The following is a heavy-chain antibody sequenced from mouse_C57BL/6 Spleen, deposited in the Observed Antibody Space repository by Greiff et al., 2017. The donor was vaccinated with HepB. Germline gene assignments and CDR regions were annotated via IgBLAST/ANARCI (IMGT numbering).Heavy chain of an antibody. J-gene: IGHJ3*01. CDR2: IDPETGGT. CDR1: GYTFTDYE. CDR3: TRNYYGSSAAWFAY. D-gene: IGHD1-1*01. Sequence: VQLQQSGAELVRPGASVTLSCKASGYTFTDYEMHWVKQTPVHGLEWIGAIDPETGGTAYNQKFKGKAILTADKSSSTAYMELRSLTSEDSAVYYCTRNYYGSSAAWFAYWGPGTLVTVSA. V-gene: IGHV1-15*01.